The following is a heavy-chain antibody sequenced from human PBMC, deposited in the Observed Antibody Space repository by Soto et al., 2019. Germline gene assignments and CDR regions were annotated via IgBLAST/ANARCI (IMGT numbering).Heavy chain of an antibody. D-gene: IGHD6-19*01. Sequence: SETLSLTCTVYGGSISISTYYWGWIRQPPGKGLEWIGSVYYSGSTYYNPSLKSRVTISVDTSKNQFSLKLSSVTAADTAVYYCARHGQLYNSGWYLNWFDPWGQGTLVTVSS. V-gene: IGHV4-39*01. J-gene: IGHJ5*02. CDR3: ARHGQLYNSGWYLNWFDP. CDR2: VYYSGST. CDR1: GGSISISTYY.